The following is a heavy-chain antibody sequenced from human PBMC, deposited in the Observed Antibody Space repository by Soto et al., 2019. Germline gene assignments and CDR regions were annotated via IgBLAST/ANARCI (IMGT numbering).Heavy chain of an antibody. D-gene: IGHD1-1*01. CDR1: EVSFDSYA. J-gene: IGHJ4*01. CDR2: ISGSNTYT. CDR3: ARSMKTGKHLAY. V-gene: IGHV3-21*05. Sequence: GRSPKLSCAAPEVSFDSYAMSWVGQGPGKGLEWLSYISGSNTYTDYADSVKGRFTISRDNAKNSLYLQMNSLRADDTAVYYCARSMKTGKHLAYWAQGTLVTGSS.